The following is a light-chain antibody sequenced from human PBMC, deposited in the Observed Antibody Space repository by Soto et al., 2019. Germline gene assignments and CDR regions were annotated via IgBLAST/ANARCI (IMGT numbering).Light chain of an antibody. J-gene: IGKJ1*01. CDR2: DAS. CDR1: QGIRND. V-gene: IGKV1-17*01. Sequence: DIQMTQSPSSLSASVGDTFTITFRASQGIRNDLGWYQQKPGKATRILIYDASTLQSGVPSRFSGSGSGTEFTLTISSLQPEDFGIYYCQQYENYWTFGQGTKVDIK. CDR3: QQYENYWT.